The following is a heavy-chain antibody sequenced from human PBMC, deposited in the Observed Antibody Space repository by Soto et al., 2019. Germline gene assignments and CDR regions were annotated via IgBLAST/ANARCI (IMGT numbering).Heavy chain of an antibody. Sequence: PGGSLRLSCVISGFTFSNYWMTWVRQAPGKGLEWVANIKPDGTEKYYVDSVKGRFTISRDNAKNSLFLQMNSLRAEDTAVYYCARDGTVLVATINSFDYWGQGTPVTVSS. D-gene: IGHD5-12*01. CDR2: IKPDGTEK. J-gene: IGHJ4*02. CDR1: GFTFSNYW. CDR3: ARDGTVLVATINSFDY. V-gene: IGHV3-7*01.